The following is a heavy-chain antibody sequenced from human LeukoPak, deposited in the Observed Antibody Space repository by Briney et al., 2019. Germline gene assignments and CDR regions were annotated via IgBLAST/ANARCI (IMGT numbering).Heavy chain of an antibody. D-gene: IGHD5-12*01. J-gene: IGHJ4*02. CDR1: GFSLSTSGVG. CDR3: IHRPYTSGYCGY. CDR2: IYWNDEK. Sequence: SGPTLVKPTQTLTLTCTFSGFSLSTSGVGVGWIRQPPGKALEWLALIYWNDEKRYSPSLKTRLTITKDTSKNQVVLTMTNMDPVDTATYYCIHRPYTSGYCGYWGQGTLVTVSS. V-gene: IGHV2-5*01.